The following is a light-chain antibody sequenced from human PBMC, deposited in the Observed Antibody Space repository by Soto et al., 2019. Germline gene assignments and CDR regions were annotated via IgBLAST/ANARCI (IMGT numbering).Light chain of an antibody. J-gene: IGKJ4*01. CDR1: QSVSSSY. Sequence: EIVLTQSPGTLSLSPGERATLSCRASQSVSSSYLAWYQQKPGQAPRLLIYGASSRATGIPDRFSGSVSGTDFTLTISRLEPEDFAVYHCQQYGPSPALTFGGGTKVEIK. CDR2: GAS. V-gene: IGKV3-20*01. CDR3: QQYGPSPALT.